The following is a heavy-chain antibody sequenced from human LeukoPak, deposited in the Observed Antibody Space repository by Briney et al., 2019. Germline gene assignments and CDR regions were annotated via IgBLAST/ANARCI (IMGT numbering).Heavy chain of an antibody. V-gene: IGHV4-59*01. CDR1: GGSISHYY. D-gene: IGHD4-17*01. J-gene: IGHJ6*02. CDR3: AREDPQTTVPEGMDV. Sequence: SETLSLTCTVSGGSISHYYWSRIPQSPGKGLEWIGYIYYSGTTNYNPSLKSRVTISVDTSRNQFSLQLRSVTAADTAVYYCAREDPQTTVPEGMDVWGQGTTVIVSS. CDR2: IYYSGTT.